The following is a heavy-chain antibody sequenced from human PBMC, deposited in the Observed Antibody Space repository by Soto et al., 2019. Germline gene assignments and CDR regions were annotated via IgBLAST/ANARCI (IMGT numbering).Heavy chain of an antibody. CDR2: ISSSSGTI. CDR1: GFTFSSYS. Sequence: GGSLRLSCAASGFTFSSYSMNWVRQAPGKGLEWVSYISSSSGTIYYADSVKGRFTISRDNAKNSLYLQMNSLRAEDTAVYYCASPYCSGGSCLPFYFDYWGQGTLVTVSS. V-gene: IGHV3-48*01. CDR3: ASPYCSGGSCLPFYFDY. J-gene: IGHJ4*02. D-gene: IGHD2-15*01.